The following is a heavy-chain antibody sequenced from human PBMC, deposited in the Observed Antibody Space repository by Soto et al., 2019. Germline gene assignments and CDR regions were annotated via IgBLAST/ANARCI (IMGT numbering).Heavy chain of an antibody. CDR1: TYTFTDYH. CDR2: ISAYNGDT. Sequence: QVQLVQSGAEVKKPGASVKVSCKASTYTFTDYHINWVRQAPGQGLEWMGWISAYNGDTNYAQKLQGRVTMSTDTSTSTAYMELRSLRSDDTAVYYCARLSIAAAAGGWFDPWGQGTLVTVSS. J-gene: IGHJ5*02. D-gene: IGHD6-13*01. V-gene: IGHV1-18*01. CDR3: ARLSIAAAAGGWFDP.